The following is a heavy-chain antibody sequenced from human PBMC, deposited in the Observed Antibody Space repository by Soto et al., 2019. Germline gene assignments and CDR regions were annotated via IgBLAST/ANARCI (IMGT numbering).Heavy chain of an antibody. Sequence: SLRLSCAASGFTFSSYGMHWVRQAPGKGLEWVSVISGSDDSTYYADSVKGRFTISRDNSKNTLYLQMNSLRAEDTAVYYCAKRSSSSTFDYWGQGTLVTVSS. CDR1: GFTFSSYG. CDR2: ISGSDDST. CDR3: AKRSSSSTFDY. J-gene: IGHJ4*02. V-gene: IGHV3-23*01. D-gene: IGHD6-6*01.